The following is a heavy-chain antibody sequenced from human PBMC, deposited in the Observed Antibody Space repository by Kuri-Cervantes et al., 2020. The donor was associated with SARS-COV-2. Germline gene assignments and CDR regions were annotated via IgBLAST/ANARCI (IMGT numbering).Heavy chain of an antibody. CDR1: GGPISSYY. D-gene: IGHD3-3*01. Sequence: GSLRLSCTVSGGPISSYYWSWIRQPPGKGLEWIGYIYYSGSTNYNPSLKSRVTISVDTSKNQFSLKLSSVTAADTAVYYCARGGYDFWSDPQDQQYYMDVWGKGTTVTVSS. CDR2: IYYSGST. V-gene: IGHV4-59*12. CDR3: ARGGYDFWSDPQDQQYYMDV. J-gene: IGHJ6*03.